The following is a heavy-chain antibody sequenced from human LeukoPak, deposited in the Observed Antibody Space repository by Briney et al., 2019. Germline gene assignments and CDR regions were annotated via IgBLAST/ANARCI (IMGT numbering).Heavy chain of an antibody. CDR1: GFTFSSYA. CDR3: VRGPHYGAYTDYFDY. J-gene: IGHJ4*02. V-gene: IGHV3-7*01. Sequence: GGSLRLSCVASGFTFSSYAMSWVRQAPGKGLEWVATIKQGGSENYYVDSVKGRFAISRDDANNSLYLQMNGLRVEDTALYYCVRGPHYGAYTDYFDYWGQGTLVTVSS. CDR2: IKQGGSEN. D-gene: IGHD4-17*01.